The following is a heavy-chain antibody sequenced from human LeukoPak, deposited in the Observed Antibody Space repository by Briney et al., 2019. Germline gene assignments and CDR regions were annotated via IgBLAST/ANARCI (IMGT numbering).Heavy chain of an antibody. J-gene: IGHJ4*02. Sequence: SVKVSCKASGGTFSSYTISWVRQAPGQGLERMGRIIPILGIANYAQKFQGRVTITADKSTSTAYMELSSLRSEDTAVYYCASGVYSYGYVLDYWGQGTLVTVSS. D-gene: IGHD5-18*01. CDR2: IIPILGIA. V-gene: IGHV1-69*02. CDR1: GGTFSSYT. CDR3: ASGVYSYGYVLDY.